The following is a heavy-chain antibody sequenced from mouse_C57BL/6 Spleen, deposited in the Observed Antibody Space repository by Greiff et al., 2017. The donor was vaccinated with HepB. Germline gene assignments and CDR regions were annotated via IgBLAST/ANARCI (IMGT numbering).Heavy chain of an antibody. J-gene: IGHJ2*01. Sequence: EVQVVESGGGLVKPGGSLKLSCAASGFTFSSYAMSWVRQTPEKRLEWVATISDGGSYTYYPDNVKGRFTISRDNAKNNLYLQMSHLKSEDTAMYYCARDLLLRSYYFDYWGQGTTLTVSS. CDR3: ARDLLLRSYYFDY. CDR2: ISDGGSYT. V-gene: IGHV5-4*01. D-gene: IGHD1-1*01. CDR1: GFTFSSYA.